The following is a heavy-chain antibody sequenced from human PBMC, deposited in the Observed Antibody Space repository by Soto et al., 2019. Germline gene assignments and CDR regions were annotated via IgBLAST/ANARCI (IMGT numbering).Heavy chain of an antibody. CDR1: GGSISSGGYY. CDR3: AIGSTSLGMDV. V-gene: IGHV4-31*03. Sequence: QVQLQESGPGLVKPSQTLSLTCTVSGGSISSGGYYWSWIRRHPGKGLEWIGYMNYSGSTYYNSSLKRRVTISVDTSKNQCSLKLSSVTAADTAVYYCAIGSTSLGMDVWGQGTTVTVSS. CDR2: MNYSGST. J-gene: IGHJ6*02. D-gene: IGHD2-2*01.